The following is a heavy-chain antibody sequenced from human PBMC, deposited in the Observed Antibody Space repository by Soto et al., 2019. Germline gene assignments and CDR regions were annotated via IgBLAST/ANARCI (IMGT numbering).Heavy chain of an antibody. CDR3: ARDLIWGGMDV. D-gene: IGHD3-16*01. CDR2: ISYDGSNK. V-gene: IGHV3-30-3*01. Sequence: ALRLSCAASGFTFSSYAMHWVRQAPGKGLEWVAVISYDGSNKYYADSVKGRFTISRDNSKNTLYLQMNSLRAEDTAVYYCARDLIWGGMDVWGQGTTVTVSS. J-gene: IGHJ6*02. CDR1: GFTFSSYA.